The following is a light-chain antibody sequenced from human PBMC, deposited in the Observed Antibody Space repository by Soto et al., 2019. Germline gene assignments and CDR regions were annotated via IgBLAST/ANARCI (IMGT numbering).Light chain of an antibody. CDR1: QTVGVR. CDR3: QQYGSSGT. J-gene: IGKJ1*01. Sequence: EIVMTQSPATLSVSPGARVTLSCRASQTVGVRLAWYQHKPGQAPSLLIYGASNRATGIPDRFSVSGSGTEFTLTISRLEPEDFAVDDCQQYGSSGTFGQGTKVDIK. V-gene: IGKV3-20*01. CDR2: GAS.